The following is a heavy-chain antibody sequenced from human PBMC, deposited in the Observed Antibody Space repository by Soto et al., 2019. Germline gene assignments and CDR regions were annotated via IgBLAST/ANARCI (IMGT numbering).Heavy chain of an antibody. CDR2: INPNSGGT. D-gene: IGHD3-9*01. J-gene: IGHJ6*03. CDR1: GYTFTGYY. CDR3: ARGDILTGYYNFQPDYYYYMDV. Sequence: QVQLVQSGAEVKKPGASVKVSCKASGYTFTGYYMHWVRQAPGQGLEWMGWINPNSGGTNYAQKFQGWVTMTRDTSISTAYMELSRLRSDDTAVYYCARGDILTGYYNFQPDYYYYMDVWGKGTTVTVSS. V-gene: IGHV1-2*04.